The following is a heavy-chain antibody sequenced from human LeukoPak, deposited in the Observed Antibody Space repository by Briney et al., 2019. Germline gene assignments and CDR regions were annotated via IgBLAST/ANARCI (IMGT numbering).Heavy chain of an antibody. J-gene: IGHJ4*02. Sequence: GASVKVSCKASGYTFTGYYMHWVRQAPGQGLEWMGWINPNSGGTNYAQKFQGRVTMTRDTSISTAYMELSRLRSDDTAVYYCAREVIYYDSSGLPCTCFDYWGQGTLVTVSS. V-gene: IGHV1-2*02. CDR3: AREVIYYDSSGLPCTCFDY. CDR1: GYTFTGYY. D-gene: IGHD3-22*01. CDR2: INPNSGGT.